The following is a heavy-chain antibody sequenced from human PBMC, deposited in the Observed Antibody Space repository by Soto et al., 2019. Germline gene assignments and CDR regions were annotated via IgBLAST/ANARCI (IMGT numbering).Heavy chain of an antibody. CDR2: IYYSGTT. D-gene: IGHD1-26*01. CDR3: ARREIQGPIDY. Sequence: ETLSLTCAVSGYSISSSNWWGWIRQPPGKGLEWIGYIYYSGTTYYNPSLKSRVTISVDTSKNQFSLKLTSVTAVDTAVYYCARREIQGPIDYWGQGTLVTVSS. V-gene: IGHV4-28*01. CDR1: GYSISSSNW. J-gene: IGHJ4*02.